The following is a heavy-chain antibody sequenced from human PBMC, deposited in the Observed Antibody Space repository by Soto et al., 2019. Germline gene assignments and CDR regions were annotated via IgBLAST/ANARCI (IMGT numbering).Heavy chain of an antibody. V-gene: IGHV1-24*01. CDR3: ATAPYYYGSGRSRFDY. D-gene: IGHD3-10*01. CDR2: FDPEDGET. Sequence: QVQLVQSGAEVKKPGASVKVSCKVSGYTLTELSMHWVRQAPGKGLEWMGGFDPEDGETIYAQKFQGRVTMTEDTPTDTAYMELRSLRSEDTAVYYCATAPYYYGSGRSRFDYWGQGTLVTVSS. J-gene: IGHJ4*02. CDR1: GYTLTELS.